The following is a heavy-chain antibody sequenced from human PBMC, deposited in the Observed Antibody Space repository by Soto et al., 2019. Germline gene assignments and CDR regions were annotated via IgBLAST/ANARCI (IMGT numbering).Heavy chain of an antibody. CDR1: GGSVSSGSYY. Sequence: SETLSLTCTVSGGSVSSGSYYWSWIRQPPGKGLEWIGYIYYSGSTNYNPSLNSRVTMSVDTSKNQFSLKLSSVAAADTAVYYCARQYCSAGRCLDDFDIWGQGTMVTVSS. D-gene: IGHD2-15*01. V-gene: IGHV4-61*01. CDR3: ARQYCSAGRCLDDFDI. CDR2: IYYSGST. J-gene: IGHJ3*02.